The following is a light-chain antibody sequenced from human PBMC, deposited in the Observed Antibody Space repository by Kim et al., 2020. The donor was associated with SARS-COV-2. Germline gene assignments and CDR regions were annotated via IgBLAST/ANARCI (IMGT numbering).Light chain of an antibody. CDR2: SAS. V-gene: IGKV1-39*01. J-gene: IGKJ4*01. Sequence: DIQMTQFPSSLSASIGDRVTITCRSSQSILTYLNWYQQKPGKAPMLLIYSASTLQSGVPSRFSGSASGTDFTLTINSLQPADFATYCCQQSYSTVGTFGGGTKLEI. CDR1: QSILTY. CDR3: QQSYSTVGT.